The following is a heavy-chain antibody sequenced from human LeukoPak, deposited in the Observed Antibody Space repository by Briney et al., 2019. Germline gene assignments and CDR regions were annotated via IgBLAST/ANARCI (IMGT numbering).Heavy chain of an antibody. Sequence: PGGSLRLSCVASGLTFSTYWMNWVRQAPGKGLERVGTISPDGSDKYYVDSVKGRFTISRDNAKTSLYLQINSLRADDTALYYCARGIVVVVGASDHFDYWGQGTLIPVSS. D-gene: IGHD2-15*01. V-gene: IGHV3-7*03. J-gene: IGHJ4*02. CDR1: GLTFSTYW. CDR2: ISPDGSDK. CDR3: ARGIVVVVGASDHFDY.